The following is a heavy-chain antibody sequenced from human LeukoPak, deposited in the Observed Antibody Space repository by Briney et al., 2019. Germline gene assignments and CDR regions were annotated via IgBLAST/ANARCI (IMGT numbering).Heavy chain of an antibody. CDR1: GGSFSGYY. CDR2: IKHSGST. Sequence: PSETLSLTCAVYGGSFSGYYWSWIRQPPGKGLEWIGEIKHSGSTNYNPSLKSRVTISVDTSKNQFSLKLSSVTAADTAVYYCARGRGSGSYWVGHYYYYGMDVWGQGTTVTVSS. CDR3: ARGRGSGSYWVGHYYYYGMDV. J-gene: IGHJ6*02. V-gene: IGHV4-34*01. D-gene: IGHD1-26*01.